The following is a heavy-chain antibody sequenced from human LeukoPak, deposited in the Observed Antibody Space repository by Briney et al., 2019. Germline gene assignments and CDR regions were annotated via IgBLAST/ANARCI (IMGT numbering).Heavy chain of an antibody. V-gene: IGHV3-53*04. J-gene: IGHJ4*02. CDR1: GFTVSSNY. D-gene: IGHD3-9*01. Sequence: PGGSLGLSCVASGFTVSSNYMSWVRQAPGKGLEWASVIYSGGSTYYADSVKGRFTISRHNSKNTLYLQMNSLRAEDTAVYYCAGSPTFDWLSNWGQGTLVTVSS. CDR2: IYSGGST. CDR3: AGSPTFDWLSN.